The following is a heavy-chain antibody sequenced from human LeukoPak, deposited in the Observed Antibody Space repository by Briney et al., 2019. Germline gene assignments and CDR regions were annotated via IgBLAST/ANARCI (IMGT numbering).Heavy chain of an antibody. D-gene: IGHD3-9*01. Sequence: SETLSLTCTVSGGSISSYYWGWIRQPPGKGLEWIGSIYYSGSTYYNPSLKSRVTISVDTSKNQFSLKLSSVTAADTAVYYCARHLEDYDILTGYYNEGAYYFDYWGQGTLVTVSS. CDR2: IYYSGST. CDR3: ARHLEDYDILTGYYNEGAYYFDY. CDR1: GGSISSYY. V-gene: IGHV4-39*01. J-gene: IGHJ4*02.